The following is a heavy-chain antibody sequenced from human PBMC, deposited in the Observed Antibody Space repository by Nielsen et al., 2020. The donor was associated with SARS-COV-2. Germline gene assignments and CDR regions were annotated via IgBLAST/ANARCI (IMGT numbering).Heavy chain of an antibody. CDR3: ARGLRYSGFWSGQHWYFDL. Sequence: ASVKVSCKASGYTFIDYNIHWVRQAPGQGLEWMGGINPNSGNTGYAQKFQGRVTMTRNTSISTAYMELSSLRSEDTAVYYCARGLRYSGFWSGQHWYFDLWGRGTLVTVSS. CDR1: GYTFIDYN. CDR2: INPNSGNT. D-gene: IGHD3-3*01. V-gene: IGHV1-8*02. J-gene: IGHJ2*01.